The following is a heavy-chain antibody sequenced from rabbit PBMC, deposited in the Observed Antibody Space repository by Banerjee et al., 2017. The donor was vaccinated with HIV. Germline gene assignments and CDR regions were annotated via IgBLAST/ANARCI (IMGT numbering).Heavy chain of an antibody. Sequence: QEQLVESGGGLVQPEGSLTLTCTASGFDFSSSYYMCWVRQAPGKGPEWIACIYTGDGSTDYASWAKGRFTISKTSSTTVTLQVTSLTAADTATYFCARGGYYAGEGDALWGQGTLVT. CDR1: GFDFSSSYY. D-gene: IGHD4-2*01. CDR3: ARGGYYAGEGDAL. CDR2: IYTGDGST. J-gene: IGHJ3*01. V-gene: IGHV1S45*01.